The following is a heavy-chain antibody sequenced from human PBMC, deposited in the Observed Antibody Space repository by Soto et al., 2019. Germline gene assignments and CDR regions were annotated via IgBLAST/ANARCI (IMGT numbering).Heavy chain of an antibody. V-gene: IGHV3-23*01. CDR2: ISGGGGST. J-gene: IGHJ6*02. Sequence: EVQLLESGGGLVQPGGSLRLSCAASGFTFSSYAMSWVRQAPGKGLEWVSAISGGGGSTYAADSVKGRFTISRDNSKNTVYLEMNYLRAEDTAVYYCAKSNGDYPYYYGMDVWGQGTTVTVSS. D-gene: IGHD4-17*01. CDR3: AKSNGDYPYYYGMDV. CDR1: GFTFSSYA.